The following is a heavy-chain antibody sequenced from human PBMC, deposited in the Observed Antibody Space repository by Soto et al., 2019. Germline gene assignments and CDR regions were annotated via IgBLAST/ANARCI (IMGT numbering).Heavy chain of an antibody. V-gene: IGHV1-8*01. CDR2: MNPNSGNT. CDR1: GYTFTSYD. CDR3: ARGGCRGGSCFTHYYYYYMDV. Sequence: QVQLVQSGAEVKKPGASVKVSCKASGYTFTSYDINWVRQATGQGLEWMGWMNPNSGNTGYAQKFQGRVTMTRNTSISTAYMELSSLRPEDTAVYYCARGGCRGGSCFTHYYYYYMDVWGNGTTVTVSS. J-gene: IGHJ6*03. D-gene: IGHD2-15*01.